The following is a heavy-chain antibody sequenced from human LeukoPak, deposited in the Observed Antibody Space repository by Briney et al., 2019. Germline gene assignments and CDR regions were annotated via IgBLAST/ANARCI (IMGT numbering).Heavy chain of an antibody. CDR2: IYYSGST. CDR3: ARGEGGYSGYEPFDY. Sequence: SETLSLTCTVSGGSISSSSYYWSWIRQPPGKGLEWIGYIYYSGSTNYNPSLKSRVTISVDTSKNQFSLKLSSVTAADTAVYYCARGEGGYSGYEPFDYWGQGTLVTVSS. CDR1: GGSISSSSYY. J-gene: IGHJ4*02. V-gene: IGHV4-61*01. D-gene: IGHD5-12*01.